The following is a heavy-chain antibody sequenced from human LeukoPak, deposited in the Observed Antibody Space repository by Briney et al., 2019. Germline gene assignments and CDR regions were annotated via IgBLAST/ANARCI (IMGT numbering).Heavy chain of an antibody. V-gene: IGHV4-4*07. J-gene: IGHJ4*02. Sequence: SETLSLTCTVSGGSISGYYWSWIRQPAGTGLEWIGRIYNSENSNYNPSLKSRVTMSVDTSKIQYSLKLSSVTAADTAVYYCARGPYTSGWFSFDYWGQGTLVTVSS. D-gene: IGHD6-19*01. CDR2: IYNSENS. CDR3: ARGPYTSGWFSFDY. CDR1: GGSISGYY.